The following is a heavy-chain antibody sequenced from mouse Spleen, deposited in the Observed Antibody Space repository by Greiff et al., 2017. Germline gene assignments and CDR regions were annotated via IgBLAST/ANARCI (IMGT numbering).Heavy chain of an antibody. CDR2: IYPGDGDT. J-gene: IGHJ1*01. V-gene: IGHV1-80*01. CDR3: AREGAVYWYFDV. CDR1: GYAFSSYW. Sequence: QVHVKQSGAELVRPGSSVKISCKASGYAFSSYWMNWVKQRPGQGLEWIGQIYPGDGDTNYNGKFKGKATLTADKSSSTAYMQLSSLTSEDSAVYFCAREGAVYWYFDVWGAGTTVTVSS.